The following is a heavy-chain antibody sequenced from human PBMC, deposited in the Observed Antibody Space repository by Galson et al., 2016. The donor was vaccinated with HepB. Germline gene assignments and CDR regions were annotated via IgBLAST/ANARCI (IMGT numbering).Heavy chain of an antibody. CDR3: RFGMDV. V-gene: IGHV3-15*01. J-gene: IGHJ6*04. Sequence: SLRLSSAASGFTFSSAWLSWVRQAPGKGLEWLGRIKSKTDGGATDYAAPVNGRFSISRDDSKNTLDLQMNSLKTEDTAVYYCRFGMDVWGKGTTVTVSS. CDR1: GFTFSSAW. CDR2: IKSKTDGGAT.